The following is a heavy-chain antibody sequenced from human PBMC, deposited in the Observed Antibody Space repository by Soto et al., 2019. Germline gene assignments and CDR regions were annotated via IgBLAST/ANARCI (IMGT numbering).Heavy chain of an antibody. CDR3: ARVFRGWNDFRWFDP. D-gene: IGHD1-1*01. V-gene: IGHV4-30-2*01. J-gene: IGHJ5*02. CDR2: IYHSGST. Sequence: PSETLSLTCAVSGGSIISGGYSWSLIRQPPGKGLEWIGYIYHSGSTYYNPSLKSRVTISVDRSKNQFSLKLSSVTAADTAVYYCARVFRGWNDFRWFDPWGQGTLVTVSS. CDR1: GGSIISGGYS.